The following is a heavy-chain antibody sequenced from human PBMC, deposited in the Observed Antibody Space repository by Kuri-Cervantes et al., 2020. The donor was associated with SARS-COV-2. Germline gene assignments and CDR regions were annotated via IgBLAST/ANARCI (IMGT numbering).Heavy chain of an antibody. Sequence: SVKVSCKASGFTFTSSAMQWVRQARGQRLEWIGWIVVGSGNTNYAQKFQERVTITRDMSTSTAYMELSSLRAEDTAVYYCARVGVTVRGVPNWFDPWGQGTLVTVSS. CDR1: GFTFTSSA. CDR3: ARVGVTVRGVPNWFDP. D-gene: IGHD3-10*01. V-gene: IGHV1-58*02. CDR2: IVVGSGNT. J-gene: IGHJ5*02.